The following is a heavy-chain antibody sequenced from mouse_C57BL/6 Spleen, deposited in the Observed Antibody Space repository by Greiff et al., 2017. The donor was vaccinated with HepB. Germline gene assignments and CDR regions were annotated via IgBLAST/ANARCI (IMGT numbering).Heavy chain of an antibody. D-gene: IGHD1-1*01. Sequence: VQLKESGGGLVKPGGSLKLSCAASGFTFSSYAMSWVRQTPEKRLEWVATISDGGSYTYYPDNVKGRFTISRDNAKNNLYLQMSHLKSEDTAMYYCARVDYYGSSSAWFAYWGQGTLVTVSA. CDR1: GFTFSSYA. CDR3: ARVDYYGSSSAWFAY. J-gene: IGHJ3*01. CDR2: ISDGGSYT. V-gene: IGHV5-4*01.